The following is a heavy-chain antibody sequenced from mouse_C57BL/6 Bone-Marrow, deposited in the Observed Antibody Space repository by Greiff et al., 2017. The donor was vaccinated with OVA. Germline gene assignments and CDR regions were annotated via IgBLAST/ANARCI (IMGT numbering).Heavy chain of an antibody. Sequence: QVQLQQSGPELVKPGASVKISCKASGYAFSSSWMNWVKQRPGKGLEWIGRIYPGDGDPKYNGKFKGKATLTADKSSSTAYMQLRSLTSEDSAVYFCARHEDGYYASYFDYWGQGTTLTVSS. J-gene: IGHJ2*01. CDR3: ARHEDGYYASYFDY. CDR2: IYPGDGDP. D-gene: IGHD2-3*01. V-gene: IGHV1-82*01. CDR1: GYAFSSSW.